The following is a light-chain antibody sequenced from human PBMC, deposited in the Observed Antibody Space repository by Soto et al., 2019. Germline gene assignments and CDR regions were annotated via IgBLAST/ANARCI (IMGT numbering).Light chain of an antibody. J-gene: IGLJ2*01. CDR1: SSDVGSYNY. CDR2: DVT. Sequence: QSALTQPRSVSGSPGQSVTISCTGTSSDVGSYNYVSWHQQHPVKAPKVVIYDVTQRPSGVPDRVSASKSGITASLTSSGLQAEHEDDYYCCSYAAGDSFKFGGVTKLTVL. CDR3: CSYAAGDSFK. V-gene: IGLV2-11*01.